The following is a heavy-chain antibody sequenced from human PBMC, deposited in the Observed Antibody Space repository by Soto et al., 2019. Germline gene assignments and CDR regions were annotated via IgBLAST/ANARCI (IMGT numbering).Heavy chain of an antibody. CDR1: EFTFSSYG. J-gene: IGHJ6*02. V-gene: IGHV3-30*18. CDR2: ISYDGSNK. CDR3: AKVGSPTVVTHRDGMDV. Sequence: QVQLVESGGGVVQPGRSLRLSCAASEFTFSSYGMHWVRQAPGKGLEWVAVISYDGSNKYYADSVKGRFTISRDNSKNTLYLQMNSLRAEDTAVYYCAKVGSPTVVTHRDGMDVWGQGTTVTVSS. D-gene: IGHD4-17*01.